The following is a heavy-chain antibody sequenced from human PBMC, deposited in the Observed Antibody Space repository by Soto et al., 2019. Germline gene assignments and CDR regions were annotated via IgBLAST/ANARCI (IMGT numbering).Heavy chain of an antibody. CDR2: ISSNTNYI. Sequence: GGSLRLSCAASGFTFTRYSMNWVRQAPGKGLEWVSSISSNTNYIYYADSMKGRFTVSRDNAKNSVYLEMNSLSAEDTAVYYCARESEDLTSNFDYWGQGTLVTVSS. J-gene: IGHJ4*02. V-gene: IGHV3-21*01. CDR3: ARESEDLTSNFDY. CDR1: GFTFTRYS.